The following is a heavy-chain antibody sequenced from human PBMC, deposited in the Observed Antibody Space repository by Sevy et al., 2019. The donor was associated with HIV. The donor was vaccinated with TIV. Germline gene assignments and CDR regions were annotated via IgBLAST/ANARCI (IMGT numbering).Heavy chain of an antibody. V-gene: IGHV3-30*04. CDR2: ISYDGSNK. CDR3: SREDYYFIMDV. CDR1: GFSFSSYA. Sequence: GGSLRLSCAASGFSFSSYAMHWVCQAPGKGLEWVAEISYDGSNKYYADSVKGRFTISRDNSKNTLYLQMNSLRAEDTAVYFCSREDYYFIMDVWGQGTTVTVSS. J-gene: IGHJ6*02.